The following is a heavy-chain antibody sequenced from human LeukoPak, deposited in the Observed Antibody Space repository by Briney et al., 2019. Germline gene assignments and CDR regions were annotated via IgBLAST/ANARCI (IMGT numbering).Heavy chain of an antibody. D-gene: IGHD3-22*01. J-gene: IGHJ4*02. Sequence: GGSLRLSCAASGFTVSSNYMSWVRQAPVKGLEWVSVIYSGGSTYYADSVKGRFTISRDNSKNTLYLQMNSLRAEDTAVYYCARGRITLIVPLYWGQGTLVTVSS. CDR1: GFTVSSNY. CDR3: ARGRITLIVPLY. V-gene: IGHV3-53*01. CDR2: IYSGGST.